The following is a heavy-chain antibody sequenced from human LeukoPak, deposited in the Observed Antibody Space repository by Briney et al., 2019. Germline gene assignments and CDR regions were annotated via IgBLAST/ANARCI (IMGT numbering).Heavy chain of an antibody. CDR1: GFTFSSYS. CDR3: ASLSSGWLGEYFDY. J-gene: IGHJ4*02. V-gene: IGHV3-21*01. Sequence: KSGGSLRLSCAASGFTFSSYSMNWVRPAPGKGLEWVSSISSSSYIYYADSVKGRFTISRDNAKNSLYLQMNSLRAEDTAVYYCASLSSGWLGEYFDYWGQGTLVTVSS. D-gene: IGHD6-19*01. CDR2: ISSSSYI.